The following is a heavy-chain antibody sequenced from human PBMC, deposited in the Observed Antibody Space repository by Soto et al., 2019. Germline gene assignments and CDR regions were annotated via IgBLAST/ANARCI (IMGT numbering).Heavy chain of an antibody. J-gene: IGHJ4*02. D-gene: IGHD3-10*01. CDR1: GFTVSSNH. Sequence: EVQLVESGGGLIQPGGSLRLSCAASGFTVSSNHMTWVRQAPGKGLEWVSLIYSNGSTYYADSVKGRFTISRDNSKNTLYLEMNTLTVDDTAVYFCARGRDRHSDFDCWGQGALVTVSS. V-gene: IGHV3-53*01. CDR3: ARGRDRHSDFDC. CDR2: IYSNGST.